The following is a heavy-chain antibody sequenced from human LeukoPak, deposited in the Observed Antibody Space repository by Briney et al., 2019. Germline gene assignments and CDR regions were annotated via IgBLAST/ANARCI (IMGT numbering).Heavy chain of an antibody. CDR3: ARGGNSGWPFDY. V-gene: IGHV4-34*01. J-gene: IGHJ4*02. CDR1: GGSFSGYY. CDR2: INHSGST. D-gene: IGHD6-25*01. Sequence: SETLSLTCAVYGGSFSGYYWSWIRQPPGKGLEWIGEINHSGSTNYNPSLKSRVTISVDTSKNQFSLKLSSVTAADTAVYYCARGGNSGWPFDYWGQGTLVTVSS.